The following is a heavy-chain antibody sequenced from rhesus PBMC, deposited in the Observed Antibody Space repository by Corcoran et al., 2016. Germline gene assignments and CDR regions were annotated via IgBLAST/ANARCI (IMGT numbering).Heavy chain of an antibody. D-gene: IGHD6-37*01. Sequence: QVQLQESGPGVVKPSETLFLTCAVAGGSFSDSHGWRCTRQPLGKCLECIGYISGSGTSTNHNPSLRSRVTISKDTSKNQFSLKLSSVTAADTAVYYCARLSGWSDAFDFWGQGLGVTVSS. V-gene: IGHV4S10*01. CDR1: GGSFSDSHG. J-gene: IGHJ3*01. CDR3: ARLSGWSDAFDF. CDR2: ISGSGTST.